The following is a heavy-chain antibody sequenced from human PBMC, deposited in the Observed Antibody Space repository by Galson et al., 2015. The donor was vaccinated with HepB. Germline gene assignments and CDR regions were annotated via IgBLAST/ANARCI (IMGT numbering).Heavy chain of an antibody. CDR3: ARSSLYQWNGYDAFDI. D-gene: IGHD1-20*01. Sequence: SVKVSCKASGYTFTHYYIRWVRQAPGQGLEWLGWVNPNGGGTDYAQKFQGRVTLTGDTSISTAYMELSDMKSDDTAVYYCARSSLYQWNGYDAFDIWGQGTLVTVSS. V-gene: IGHV1-2*02. J-gene: IGHJ3*02. CDR1: GYTFTHYY. CDR2: VNPNGGGT.